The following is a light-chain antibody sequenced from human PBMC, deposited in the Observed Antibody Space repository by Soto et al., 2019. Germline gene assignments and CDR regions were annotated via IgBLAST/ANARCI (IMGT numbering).Light chain of an antibody. V-gene: IGLV1-44*01. J-gene: IGLJ1*01. Sequence: QLVLTQPPSASGTPGQRVTISCSGTRSNIGGNSVNWYQQLPGKAPKPLIYSNNQRPSGVPDRFSASKSGTSASLAISGLQSEDEADYYSATWDDSLTGFVFGTGTKLTVL. CDR2: SNN. CDR3: ATWDDSLTGFV. CDR1: RSNIGGNS.